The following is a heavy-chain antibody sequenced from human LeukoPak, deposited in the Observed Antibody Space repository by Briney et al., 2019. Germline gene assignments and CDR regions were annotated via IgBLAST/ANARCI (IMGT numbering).Heavy chain of an antibody. CDR1: GGTFSSYA. Sequence: GASVKVSCKASGGTFSSYAISWVRQAPGQGLEWMGGIIPIFGTANYAQKFQGRVTITADKSTSTAYMELSSLRSEDTAVYYCAMPALGYCNSTSCYYFDYWGQGTLVTVSS. CDR3: AMPALGYCNSTSCYYFDY. D-gene: IGHD2-2*01. CDR2: IIPIFGTA. V-gene: IGHV1-69*06. J-gene: IGHJ4*02.